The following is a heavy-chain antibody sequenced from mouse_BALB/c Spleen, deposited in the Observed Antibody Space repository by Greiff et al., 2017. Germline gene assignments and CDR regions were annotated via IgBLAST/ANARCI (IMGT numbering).Heavy chain of an antibody. CDR3: ASGGDYDWFAY. CDR2: IDPFNGGT. D-gene: IGHD2-4*01. J-gene: IGHJ3*01. V-gene: IGHV1S135*01. Sequence: VQLQQSGPELMKPGASVKISCKASGYSFTSYYMHWVKQSHGKSLEWIGYIDPFNGGTSYNQKFKGKATLTVDKSSSTAYMHLSSLTSEDSAVYYCASGGDYDWFAYWGQGTLVTVSA. CDR1: GYSFTSYY.